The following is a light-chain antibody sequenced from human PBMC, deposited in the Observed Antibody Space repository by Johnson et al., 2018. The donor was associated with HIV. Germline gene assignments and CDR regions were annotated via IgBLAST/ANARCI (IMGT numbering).Light chain of an antibody. J-gene: IGLJ1*01. CDR1: SSNIGNNY. V-gene: IGLV1-51*02. Sequence: QSVLTQPPSVSAAPGQKVTISCSGSSSNIGNNYVSWYQQLPGTAPKLLIYENNKRPSGLPDRLSGSQSGTSATLGITGLQTGDEADYYCGTWDSSLSAYVFGNGTKVTVL. CDR3: GTWDSSLSAYV. CDR2: ENN.